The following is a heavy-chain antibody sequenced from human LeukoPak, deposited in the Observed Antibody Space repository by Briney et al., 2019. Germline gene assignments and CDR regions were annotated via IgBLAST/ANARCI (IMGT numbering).Heavy chain of an antibody. V-gene: IGHV3-30*18. Sequence: PGGSLRLSCAASGFTFSSYGMHWVRQAPGKGLEWVAVISYDGSNKYYADSVKGRFTISRDNSRNTLYLQMNSLRAEDTAVYHCAKDLTPAADGTYFDYWGQGTLVTVSS. CDR1: GFTFSSYG. CDR2: ISYDGSNK. D-gene: IGHD6-13*01. CDR3: AKDLTPAADGTYFDY. J-gene: IGHJ4*02.